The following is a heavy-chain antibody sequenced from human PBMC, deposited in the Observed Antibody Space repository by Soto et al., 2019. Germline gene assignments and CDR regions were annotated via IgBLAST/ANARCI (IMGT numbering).Heavy chain of an antibody. CDR3: ARNQNYGFDY. D-gene: IGHD3-10*01. J-gene: IGHJ4*02. Sequence: GGSLRLSCAASGFTFSGYSMNWVRQAPGKGLEWVSYISGSSSATYYADSVKGRFTISRDNAKNSVYLQMNSLRVEDTAVYYCARNQNYGFDYWGQGTLVTVSS. V-gene: IGHV3-48*01. CDR1: GFTFSGYS. CDR2: ISGSSSAT.